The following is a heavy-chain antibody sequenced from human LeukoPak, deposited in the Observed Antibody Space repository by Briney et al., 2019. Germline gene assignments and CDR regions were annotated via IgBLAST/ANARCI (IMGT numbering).Heavy chain of an antibody. CDR3: ARDTAMVPDY. V-gene: IGHV3-30*04. CDR1: GFTFSSYA. J-gene: IGHJ4*02. D-gene: IGHD5-18*01. Sequence: GGSLRLSCAASGFTFSSYAMHWVRQAPGKGLEWVAVISYDGSNKYYADSVKGRFTISRGNSKNTLYLQMNSLRAEDTAVYYCARDTAMVPDYWGQGTLVTVSS. CDR2: ISYDGSNK.